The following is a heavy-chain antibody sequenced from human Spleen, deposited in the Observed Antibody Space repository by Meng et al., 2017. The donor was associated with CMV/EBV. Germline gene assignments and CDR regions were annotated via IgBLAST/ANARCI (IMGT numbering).Heavy chain of an antibody. CDR2: IKKDGTEK. V-gene: IGHV3-7*01. D-gene: IGHD2-21*02. CDR1: GFTISSYW. CDR3: ARWLNQGVTL. J-gene: IGHJ4*02. Sequence: GESLEISCAACGFTISSYWMSWVRLAQGKGLEWVGNIKKDGTEKYYVDSVKGGFTISRDNAKNSLYVQMNSLRAEDTAVYYCARWLNQGVTLWGQGTLVTVSS.